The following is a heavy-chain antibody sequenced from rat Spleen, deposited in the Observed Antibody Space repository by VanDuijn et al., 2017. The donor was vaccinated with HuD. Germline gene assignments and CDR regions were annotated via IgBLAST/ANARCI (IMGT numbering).Heavy chain of an antibody. CDR1: GFTFSNYG. CDR2: ISYDGSST. CDR3: ATAGSRISRFAY. D-gene: IGHD2-7*01. V-gene: IGHV5-29*01. Sequence: EVQLVESGGGLVQPGRSLKLSCAASGFTFSNYGMAWVRQTPTEGLDWVATISYDGSSTYYRDSVKGRYTISRDNAKSTLYLPMHSLRSEDTATYYCATAGSRISRFAYWGQGVMVTVSS. J-gene: IGHJ2*01.